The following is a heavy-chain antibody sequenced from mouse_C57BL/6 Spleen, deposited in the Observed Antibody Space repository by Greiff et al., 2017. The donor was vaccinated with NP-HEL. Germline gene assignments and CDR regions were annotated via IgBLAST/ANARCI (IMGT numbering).Heavy chain of an antibody. D-gene: IGHD4-1*01. CDR3: ARSNWDGYYAMDY. Sequence: QVQLQQSGAELAKPGASVKLSCKASGYTFTSYWMHWVKQRPGQGLEWIGYINPSSGYTKYNQKFKDKATLTADNSSSTAYMQLSSLTYEDSAVYYCARSNWDGYYAMDYWGQGTSVTVSS. CDR2: INPSSGYT. J-gene: IGHJ4*01. CDR1: GYTFTSYW. V-gene: IGHV1-7*01.